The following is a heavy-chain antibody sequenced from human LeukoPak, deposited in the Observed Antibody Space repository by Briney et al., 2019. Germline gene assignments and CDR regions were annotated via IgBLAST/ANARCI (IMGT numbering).Heavy chain of an antibody. D-gene: IGHD3-22*01. J-gene: IGHJ4*02. CDR2: IWFDGNTK. CDR3: ARDGEDDSSGHYKPFDY. CDR1: GFTFGSYG. Sequence: GGSLRLSCAASGFTFGSYGMHWVRQAPGKGLDWVAAIWFDGNTKYYADSVKGRFTISRDNSENTLYLQMSRLTVEDTAVYYCARDGEDDSSGHYKPFDYWGQGTLVTVSS. V-gene: IGHV3-33*01.